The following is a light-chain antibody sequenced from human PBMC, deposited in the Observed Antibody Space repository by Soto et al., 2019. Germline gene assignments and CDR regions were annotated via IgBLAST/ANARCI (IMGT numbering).Light chain of an antibody. CDR2: NVT. J-gene: IGLJ1*01. V-gene: IGLV2-14*01. Sequence: QSALTQPASVSGSPGQSITVSCTGTSSDVGGYDYVSWYQQHPGNAPKLLISNVTNRPSGVSNRFSGSKSGNTASLTISGLQTEDEADYYCTSYTSSSTEVFGTGTKVTVL. CDR1: SSDVGGYDY. CDR3: TSYTSSSTEV.